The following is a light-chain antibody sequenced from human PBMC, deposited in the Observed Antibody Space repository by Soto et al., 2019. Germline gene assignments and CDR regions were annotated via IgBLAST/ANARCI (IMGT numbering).Light chain of an antibody. Sequence: QSVLTQSPSASGTPGQRVTISCSGSSSNIGYNTVSWYQLLPGTAPKLLIYSNKQRPSGVPDRFSGSKSGTSASLAISGLQSEEEADYDCAAWDDSLTGSWVFGGGTKLTVL. J-gene: IGLJ3*02. CDR3: AAWDDSLTGSWV. CDR1: SSNIGYNT. CDR2: SNK. V-gene: IGLV1-44*01.